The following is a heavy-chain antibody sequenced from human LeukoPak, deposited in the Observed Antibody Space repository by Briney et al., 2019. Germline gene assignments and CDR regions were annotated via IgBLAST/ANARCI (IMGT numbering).Heavy chain of an antibody. V-gene: IGHV3-30*18. CDR3: AKDGEYSSGWCLDY. J-gene: IGHJ4*02. CDR2: ISYDGSNK. CDR1: GFTFSSYG. D-gene: IGHD6-19*01. Sequence: PGGSLRLSCAASGFTFSSYGMHWVRQAPGKGLEWVAVISYDGSNKYYADSVKGRFTISRDNSKNTLYLQMNSLRAEDTAVYYCAKDGEYSSGWCLDYWGQGTLVTVSS.